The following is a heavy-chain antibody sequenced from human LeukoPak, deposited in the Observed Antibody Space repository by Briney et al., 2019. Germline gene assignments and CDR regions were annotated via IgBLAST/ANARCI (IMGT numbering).Heavy chain of an antibody. D-gene: IGHD6-19*01. J-gene: IGHJ4*02. V-gene: IGHV4-4*07. Sequence: SETLSLTCTVSGGPISSYYWSWIRQPAGKGLEWIGRTYTNSGTTNYNPSLKSRVTMSVDTSKNQFSLKLSSVTAADTAVYYCARIAVAGTVIDYWGQGTLVTVSS. CDR1: GGPISSYY. CDR2: TYTNSGTT. CDR3: ARIAVAGTVIDY.